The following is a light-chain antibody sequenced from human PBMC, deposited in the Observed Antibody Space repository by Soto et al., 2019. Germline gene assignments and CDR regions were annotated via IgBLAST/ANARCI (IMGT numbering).Light chain of an antibody. CDR3: ASFTSASTYI. V-gene: IGLV2-14*03. Sequence: QSVLTQPASVSGSPGQSITISCTGTSSDIGRYDYVSWYQQHPGKAPKLMIYDVNNRPSGVSNRFSGSKSGNTASLTISALQSEDEGDYYCASFTSASTYIFASGTKVTVL. J-gene: IGLJ1*01. CDR1: SSDIGRYDY. CDR2: DVN.